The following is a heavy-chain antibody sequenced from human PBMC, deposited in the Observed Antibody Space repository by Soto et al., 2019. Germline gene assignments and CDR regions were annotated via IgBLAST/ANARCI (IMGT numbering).Heavy chain of an antibody. CDR3: AKAQHYGSGSFYNLFGQEDP. V-gene: IGHV3-30*18. CDR1: GFTFSSYG. Sequence: QVQLVESGGGVVQPGRSLRLSCAASGFTFSSYGMHWVRQAPGKGLEWVAIISYDASIKYYADSVKGRFTISRDNSKSTVYLQMISLRTEDTAVYYCAKAQHYGSGSFYNLFGQEDPWGQGTLVTVSS. CDR2: ISYDASIK. D-gene: IGHD3-10*01. J-gene: IGHJ5*02.